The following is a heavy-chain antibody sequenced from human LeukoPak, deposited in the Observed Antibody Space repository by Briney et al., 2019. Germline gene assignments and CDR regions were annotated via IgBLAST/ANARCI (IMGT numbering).Heavy chain of an antibody. CDR1: GGTFSSYA. CDR3: ARGGRENQGAFDI. D-gene: IGHD1-14*01. Sequence: SSVKVSCKASGGTFSSYAISWVRQAPGQGLEWMGGIIPIFGTANYAQKFQGRVTITTDESTSTAYMELSSLRSEDTAVYHCARGGRENQGAFDIWGQGTMVTVSS. CDR2: IIPIFGTA. V-gene: IGHV1-69*05. J-gene: IGHJ3*02.